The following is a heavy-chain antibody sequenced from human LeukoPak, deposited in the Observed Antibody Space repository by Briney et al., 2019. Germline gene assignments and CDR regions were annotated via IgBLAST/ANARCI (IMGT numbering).Heavy chain of an antibody. Sequence: PGGSLRLSCAASGFTFSSYAMSWVRQAPGKGLEWVSAISGSGGSTYYADSVKGRFTISRDNSKNTLYLQMNSLRAEDTAVYYCAKDGGVLRFLEWLPHNSYYYGMDVWGQGTTVTVSS. V-gene: IGHV3-23*01. CDR1: GFTFSSYA. J-gene: IGHJ6*02. CDR3: AKDGGVLRFLEWLPHNSYYYGMDV. D-gene: IGHD3-3*01. CDR2: ISGSGGST.